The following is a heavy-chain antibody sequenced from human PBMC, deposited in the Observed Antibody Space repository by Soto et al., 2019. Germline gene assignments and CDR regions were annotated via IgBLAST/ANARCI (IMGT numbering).Heavy chain of an antibody. CDR1: GGSISSSSYY. J-gene: IGHJ4*02. V-gene: IGHV4-39*01. Sequence: SETLSLTCTVSGGSISSSSYYWGWIRQPRGKGLEWIGSIYYSGSTYYNPSLKSRVTISVDTSKNQFSLKLSSVTAADTAVYYCARHVFRTEYSSSRVFDYWGQGTLVTVSS. D-gene: IGHD6-6*01. CDR3: ARHVFRTEYSSSRVFDY. CDR2: IYYSGST.